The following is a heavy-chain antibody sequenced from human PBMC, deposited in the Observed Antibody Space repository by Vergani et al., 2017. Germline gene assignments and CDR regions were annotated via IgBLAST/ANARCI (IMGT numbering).Heavy chain of an antibody. V-gene: IGHV1-69*12. CDR3: ARPRRDGYNYYYYYGMDV. D-gene: IGHD5-24*01. CDR1: GGTFSSYA. CDR2: IIPIFGTA. Sequence: QVQLVQSGAEVKKPGSSVKVSCKASGGTFSSYAISWVRQAPGQGLEWMGGIIPIFGTANYAQQFQGRVTITADESTSTAYMELSSLRSEDTAVYYCARPRRDGYNYYYYYGMDVWGQXT. J-gene: IGHJ6*02.